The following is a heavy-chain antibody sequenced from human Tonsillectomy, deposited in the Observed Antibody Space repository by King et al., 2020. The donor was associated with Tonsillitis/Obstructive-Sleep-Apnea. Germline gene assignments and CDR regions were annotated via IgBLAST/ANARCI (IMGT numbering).Heavy chain of an antibody. J-gene: IGHJ4*02. CDR3: AREGAYPAPYYFDY. V-gene: IGHV4-59*01. CDR2: IYYSVST. Sequence: QLQESGPGLVKPSETLSLTCTVSGGSISSYYWSWIRQPPGKGLEWMGYIYYSVSTNYTPSLKSRVTISVDTSKNQVSLKLSSVTAADTAVYYCAREGAYPAPYYFDYWGQGTLVTVSS. CDR1: GGSISSYY. D-gene: IGHD2-2*01.